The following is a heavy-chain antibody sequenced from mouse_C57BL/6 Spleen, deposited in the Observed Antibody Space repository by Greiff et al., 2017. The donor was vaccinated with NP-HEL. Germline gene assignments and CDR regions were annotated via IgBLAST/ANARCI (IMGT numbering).Heavy chain of an antibody. J-gene: IGHJ2*01. Sequence: VQLQESGAELVRPGASVTLSCKASGYTFTDYEMHWVKQTPVHGLEWIGAIDPETGGTAYNQKFKGKAILTADKSSSTAYMELRSLTSEDSAVYYCTRGGSGLVNYLDYWGQGTTLTVSS. D-gene: IGHD3-1*01. CDR2: IDPETGGT. CDR3: TRGGSGLVNYLDY. V-gene: IGHV1-15*01. CDR1: GYTFTDYE.